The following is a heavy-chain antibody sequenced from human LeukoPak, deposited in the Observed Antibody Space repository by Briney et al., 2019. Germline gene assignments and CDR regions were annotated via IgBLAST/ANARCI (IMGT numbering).Heavy chain of an antibody. CDR2: ISSSSSTI. J-gene: IGHJ4*02. CDR3: ARDPRGITALVDYFDY. CDR1: GDSITTNW. Sequence: LSLTCAVSGDSITTNWWSWVRQPPGKGLEWVSYISSSSSTIYYADSVKGRFTISRDNAKNSLYLQTNSLRAEDTAVYYCARDPRGITALVDYFDYWGQGTLVTVSS. D-gene: IGHD5-18*01. V-gene: IGHV3-11*01.